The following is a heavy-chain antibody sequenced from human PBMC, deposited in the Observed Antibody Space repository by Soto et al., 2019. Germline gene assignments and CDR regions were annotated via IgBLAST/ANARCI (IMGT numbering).Heavy chain of an antibody. V-gene: IGHV4-59*01. J-gene: IGHJ6*03. CDR2: IYYSGST. Sequence: TSETLSLTCTVSGGSISSYYWSWIRQPPGKGLEWIGYIYYSGSTNYNPSLKSRVTISVDTSKNQFSLKLTSVTAADTAVYYCARGGASSISRRYYYYYLDVWGKGTTVTVSS. CDR1: GGSISSYY. CDR3: ARGGASSISRRYYYYYLDV. D-gene: IGHD2-2*01.